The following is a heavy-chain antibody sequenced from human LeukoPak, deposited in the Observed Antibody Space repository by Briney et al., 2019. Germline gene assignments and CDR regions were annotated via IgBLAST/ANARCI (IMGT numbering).Heavy chain of an antibody. V-gene: IGHV4-59*08. CDR1: GGSISNYY. Sequence: PSETLSLTCNVSGGSISNYYWSWIRQPPGKGLEWIGYIFYTGSTNYNPSLKSRLTMSIDTSKNQFSLILSSVTAADTAVYYCATTENSSGWFGYWGQGTLVTVSS. D-gene: IGHD6-19*01. J-gene: IGHJ4*02. CDR2: IFYTGST. CDR3: ATTENSSGWFGY.